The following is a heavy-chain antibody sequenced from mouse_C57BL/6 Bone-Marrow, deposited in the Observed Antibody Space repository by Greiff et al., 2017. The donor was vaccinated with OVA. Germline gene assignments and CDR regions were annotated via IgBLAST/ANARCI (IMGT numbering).Heavy chain of an antibody. CDR3: ARRGGSSYPYYFDY. V-gene: IGHV1-61*01. CDR1: GYTFTSYW. J-gene: IGHJ2*01. D-gene: IGHD1-1*01. CDR2: IYPSDSET. Sequence: QVQLQQPGAELVRPGSSVKLSCKASGYTFTSYWMDWVKQRPGQGLEWIGNIYPSDSETHYNQKFKDKATLTVDKSSSTAYMQLSSLTSEYSAVYYCARRGGSSYPYYFDYWGQGTTLTVSS.